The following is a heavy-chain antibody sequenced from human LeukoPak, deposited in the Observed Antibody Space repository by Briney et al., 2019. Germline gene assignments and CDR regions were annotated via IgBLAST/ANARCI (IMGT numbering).Heavy chain of an antibody. J-gene: IGHJ6*02. V-gene: IGHV3-48*02. CDR2: ISSSSSTI. CDR1: GFTFSSYS. Sequence: PPWGSLRLSCAGSGFTFSSYSMNLVRQAPGEGVEGVSYISSSSSTIYYADSVKGRFTISRDNAKNSLYLQMNSLRDEDTAVYYCARAPGYYYGMDVWGQGTTVTVSS. CDR3: ARAPGYYYGMDV.